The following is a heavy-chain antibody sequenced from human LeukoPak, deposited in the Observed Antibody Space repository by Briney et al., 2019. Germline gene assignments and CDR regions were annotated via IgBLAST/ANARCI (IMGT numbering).Heavy chain of an antibody. CDR2: ISGTGSST. Sequence: GGSLRLSCEASGYTFGNYAMNWVRQAPGKGLEWVSTISGTGSSTYYADSAKGRFTISRDNSKDTLFLQLNSLTAADTAMYFCAKASVAIPQYCNSWGQGTLVTVSS. CDR3: AKASVAIPQYCNS. V-gene: IGHV3-23*01. J-gene: IGHJ5*02. D-gene: IGHD2-2*02. CDR1: GYTFGNYA.